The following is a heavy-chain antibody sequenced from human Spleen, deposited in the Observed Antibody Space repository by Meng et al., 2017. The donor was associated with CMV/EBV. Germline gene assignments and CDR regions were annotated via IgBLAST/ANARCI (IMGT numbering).Heavy chain of an antibody. Sequence: ASVKVSCKASGYPFNEYGFSWVRQAPGQGLEWMGWISAHNGNIKYAQKFQGRVTMTTDTSTSTVYMELRGLKSDDSAMYYCARGDYDILTGLHYYGMDVWGQGTTVTVSS. CDR3: ARGDYDILTGLHYYGMDV. D-gene: IGHD3-9*01. V-gene: IGHV1-18*01. J-gene: IGHJ6*02. CDR2: ISAHNGNI. CDR1: GYPFNEYG.